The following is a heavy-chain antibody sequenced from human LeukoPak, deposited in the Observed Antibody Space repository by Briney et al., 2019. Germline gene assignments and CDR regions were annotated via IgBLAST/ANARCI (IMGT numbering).Heavy chain of an antibody. D-gene: IGHD4-17*01. J-gene: IGHJ3*01. CDR2: ITANGGYT. CDR1: AFSFTKFA. CDR3: AKDPNGDYIGAFDF. Sequence: GSLRLSCASSAFSFTKFALIWVRQAPGKGLEWVSAITANGGYTLYADAVKGRFTVSRDNSKNTLYLQINSLRPEDTAMYYCAKDPNGDYIGAFDFWGQGTMVTVSS. V-gene: IGHV3-23*01.